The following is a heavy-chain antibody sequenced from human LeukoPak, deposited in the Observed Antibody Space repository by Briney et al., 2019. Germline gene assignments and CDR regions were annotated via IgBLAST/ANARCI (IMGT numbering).Heavy chain of an antibody. Sequence: GGSLRLSCAASGFTVSSNYMSWVRQAPGKGLEWVSVIYSGGSTYYADSVKGRFTISRDNSKNTLYLQMNSLRAEDTAVYYCARDWYSSGWYERRGYMDVWSKGTTVTISS. CDR2: IYSGGST. CDR1: GFTVSSNY. D-gene: IGHD6-19*01. J-gene: IGHJ6*03. V-gene: IGHV3-66*01. CDR3: ARDWYSSGWYERRGYMDV.